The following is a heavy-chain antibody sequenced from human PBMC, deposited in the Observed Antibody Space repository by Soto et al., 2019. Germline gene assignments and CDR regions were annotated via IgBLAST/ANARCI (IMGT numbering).Heavy chain of an antibody. Sequence: QVQLQQWGAGLLKPSETLSLTCAVYGGSFSGYYWSWICQPPGKGLEWIGEINHSGSTNYNPALKRRVTISVDTSKTQFSLKMSSVTAADTAVYSCARGQEDYVWGTSTFDYWGQGTLVTVSS. V-gene: IGHV4-34*01. CDR3: ARGQEDYVWGTSTFDY. J-gene: IGHJ4*02. CDR1: GGSFSGYY. D-gene: IGHD3-16*01. CDR2: INHSGST.